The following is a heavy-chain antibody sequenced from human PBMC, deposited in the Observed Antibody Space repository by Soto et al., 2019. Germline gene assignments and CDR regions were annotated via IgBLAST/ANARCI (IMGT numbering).Heavy chain of an antibody. J-gene: IGHJ4*02. CDR1: GFTFSDYY. Sequence: PGGSLRLSCAASGFTFSDYYMSWIRQAPGKGLEWVSYISSSSSYTNYADSVKGRFTISRDNAKNSLYLQMNSLRAEDTAVYYCARDGSSCSGGSCYSGASRDFDYWGQGTLVTVSS. D-gene: IGHD2-15*01. CDR3: ARDGSSCSGGSCYSGASRDFDY. CDR2: ISSSSSYT. V-gene: IGHV3-11*06.